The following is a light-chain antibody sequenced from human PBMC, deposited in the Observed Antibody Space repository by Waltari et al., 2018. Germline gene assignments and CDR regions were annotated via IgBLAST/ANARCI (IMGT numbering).Light chain of an antibody. CDR2: YAS. V-gene: IGKV1-16*01. J-gene: IGKJ1*01. Sequence: DIQMTQSPSSLSASVGDTVTITCRASQDIRNYLAWYQQKPGKAPKPLIYYASNLESGVPSRFSGSGSGTDFTLTISSLQPEDFATFYCQQHSSYPRTSGQGTKVEIK. CDR3: QQHSSYPRT. CDR1: QDIRNY.